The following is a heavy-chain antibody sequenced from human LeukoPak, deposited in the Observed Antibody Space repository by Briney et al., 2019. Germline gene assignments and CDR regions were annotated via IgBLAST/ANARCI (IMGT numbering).Heavy chain of an antibody. J-gene: IGHJ3*02. V-gene: IGHV1-24*01. CDR1: GYTLTELS. CDR2: FDPEDGET. Sequence: ASVKVSCKVSGYTLTELSMHWVRQAPGKGLEWMGGFDPEDGETIYAQKLQGRVTMTEDTSTDTAYMELSSLRSEDTAVYYCATPRLYSGSYFAFDIWGQGTMVTVSS. CDR3: ATPRLYSGSYFAFDI. D-gene: IGHD1-26*01.